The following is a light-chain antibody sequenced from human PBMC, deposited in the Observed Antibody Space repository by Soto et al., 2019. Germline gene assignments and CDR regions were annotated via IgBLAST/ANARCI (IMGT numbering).Light chain of an antibody. V-gene: IGKV3-15*01. Sequence: EIVMTQSPATLSVSPGERITLSCRASQSVSSNLAWYQQKPGQAPRLLIYGASTRATGIPARFSGSGSGTEFTLTISSLQSEDFAVYYCQQRSNWATFGPGTKVDIK. J-gene: IGKJ3*01. CDR1: QSVSSN. CDR3: QQRSNWAT. CDR2: GAS.